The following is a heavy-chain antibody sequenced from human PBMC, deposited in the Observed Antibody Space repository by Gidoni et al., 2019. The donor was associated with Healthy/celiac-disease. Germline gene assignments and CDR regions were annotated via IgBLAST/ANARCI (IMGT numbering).Heavy chain of an antibody. CDR3: AKDRSGSLLSPWDY. CDR2: ISGSGGST. CDR1: GFTFSSYA. V-gene: IGHV3-23*01. Sequence: EVQLLESGGGLVQTGGSLSLSCAASGFTFSSYAMSWVRQAPGKGPEWVSAISGSGGSTYYADSVKGRFTISRDNSKNTLYLQMNSLRAEDTAVYYCAKDRSGSLLSPWDYWGQGTLVTVSS. D-gene: IGHD3-10*01. J-gene: IGHJ4*02.